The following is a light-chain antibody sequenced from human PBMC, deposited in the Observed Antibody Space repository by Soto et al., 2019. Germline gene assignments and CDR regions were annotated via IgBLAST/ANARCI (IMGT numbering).Light chain of an antibody. J-gene: IGKJ1*01. Sequence: EIELTQSPCSLSSSLGERATLTCRASQSVSSCYLAWYQQKPGHAPRLLIYGASSMASGIPDRFSGSGSGTDFTLTISRLQPEDFAMYYCQQNGSSPLTFGQGTKVEIK. CDR3: QQNGSSPLT. V-gene: IGKV3-20*01. CDR1: QSVSSCY. CDR2: GAS.